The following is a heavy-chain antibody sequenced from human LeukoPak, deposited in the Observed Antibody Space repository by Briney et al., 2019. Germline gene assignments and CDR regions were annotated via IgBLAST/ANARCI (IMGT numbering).Heavy chain of an antibody. CDR3: ARGSGGDFFDY. CDR2: ISAYNGNT. CDR1: GYTFTSSG. J-gene: IGHJ4*02. V-gene: IGHV1-18*01. D-gene: IGHD3-10*01. Sequence: ASVKVSCKASGYTFTSSGISWVRQAPGQGLEWMGWISAYNGNTNYAQKLQGRVTMTTDTSTSTAYMELRRLRADDTAVYYLARGSGGDFFDYWGQGTLVTVSS.